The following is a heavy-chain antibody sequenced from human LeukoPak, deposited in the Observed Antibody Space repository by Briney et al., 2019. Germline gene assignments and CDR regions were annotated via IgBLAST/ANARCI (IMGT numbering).Heavy chain of an antibody. CDR3: ARGNNWNGNAFDI. V-gene: IGHV4-59*01. Sequence: KTSETLSLTCTVSGVSFSSYYWSWIRQPPGKGLEWIGYIYNSGSTNYNPSLKGRVTISVDTSKNQFSLKLSSVTAADTAMYYCARGNNWNGNAFDIWGQGTMVTVSS. CDR2: IYNSGST. CDR1: GVSFSSYY. J-gene: IGHJ3*02. D-gene: IGHD1-20*01.